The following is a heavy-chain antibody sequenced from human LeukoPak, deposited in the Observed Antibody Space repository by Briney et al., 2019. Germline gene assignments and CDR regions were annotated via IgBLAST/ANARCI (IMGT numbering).Heavy chain of an antibody. J-gene: IGHJ6*03. CDR3: AKGAGRNYYYYYMDV. CDR1: GFTFSSYA. CDR2: ISYDGSNK. Sequence: GGSLRLSCAASGFTFSSYAMHWVRQAPGKGLEWVAVISYDGSNKYYADSVKGRFTISRDNAKNSLYLQMNSLRAEDMALYYCAKGAGRNYYYYYMDVWGKGTTVTVSS. D-gene: IGHD2-15*01. V-gene: IGHV3-30*04.